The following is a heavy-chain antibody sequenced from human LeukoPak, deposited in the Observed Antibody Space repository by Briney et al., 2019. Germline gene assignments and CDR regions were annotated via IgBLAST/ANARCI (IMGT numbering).Heavy chain of an antibody. D-gene: IGHD3-10*01. J-gene: IGHJ2*01. V-gene: IGHV1-18*04. CDR3: ARDREGSGDWYFDL. CDR1: GYTFTSYG. Sequence: ASVKVSCKASGYTFTSYGISWVRQAPGQGLEWMGWISAYNGNTNYAQKLQGRVTMTTDTSTSTAYMELRSLGSDDTAAYYCARDREGSGDWYFDLWGRGTLVTVSS. CDR2: ISAYNGNT.